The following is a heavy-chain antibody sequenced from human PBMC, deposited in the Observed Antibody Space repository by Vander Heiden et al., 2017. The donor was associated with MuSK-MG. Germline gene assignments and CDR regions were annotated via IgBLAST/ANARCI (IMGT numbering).Heavy chain of an antibody. CDR2: ISSSGSTI. CDR3: ARGEYYDFWSGVWNYMDV. J-gene: IGHJ6*03. Sequence: QVQLVESGGGLVKPGGSLRPSCAASGFPFSDYYMSWIRQAPGKGLEWVSYISSSGSTIYYADSVKGRFTISRDNAKNSLYLQMNSLRAEDTAVYYCARGEYYDFWSGVWNYMDVWGKGTTVTVSS. CDR1: GFPFSDYY. D-gene: IGHD3-3*01. V-gene: IGHV3-11*01.